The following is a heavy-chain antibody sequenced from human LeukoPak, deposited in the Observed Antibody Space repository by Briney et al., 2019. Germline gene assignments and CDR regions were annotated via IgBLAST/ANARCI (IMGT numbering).Heavy chain of an antibody. CDR3: ARDSIGPGIVAPYYYMDV. CDR1: GGTFSSYA. J-gene: IGHJ6*03. Sequence: SVKVSCKASGGTFSSYAISWVRQAPGQGLEWMGGIIPIFGTANYAQKLQGRVTIPTDESPSTAYMELSSLRSEDTAVYYCARDSIGPGIVAPYYYMDVWGKGTTVTVSS. CDR2: IIPIFGTA. D-gene: IGHD1-14*01. V-gene: IGHV1-69*05.